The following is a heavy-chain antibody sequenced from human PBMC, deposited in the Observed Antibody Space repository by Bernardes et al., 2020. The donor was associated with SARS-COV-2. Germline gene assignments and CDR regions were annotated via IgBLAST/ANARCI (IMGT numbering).Heavy chain of an antibody. CDR3: ARDVGGTDWRFGFDV. D-gene: IGHD3-9*01. Sequence: SETLSVTCAVSGGSISSSNWWSWVRQPPGKGLEWIGEIYHSGSTNYNPSLKSRVTISVDKSKNQFSLKLSSVTAEDTAVYYCARDVGGTDWRFGFDVWGPGTMVHVSS. CDR2: IYHSGST. V-gene: IGHV4-4*02. CDR1: GGSISSSNW. J-gene: IGHJ3*01.